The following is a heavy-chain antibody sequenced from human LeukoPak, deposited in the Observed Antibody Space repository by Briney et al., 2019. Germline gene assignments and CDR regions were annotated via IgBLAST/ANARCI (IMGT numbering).Heavy chain of an antibody. CDR3: ARSGDYGDLRFHDY. V-gene: IGHV1-2*06. CDR2: INPNSGGT. D-gene: IGHD4-17*01. J-gene: IGHJ4*02. Sequence: ASVKASCKASGYTFTGYYMHWVRQAPGQGLEWMGRINPNSGGTNYAQKFQGRVTMTRDTSISTAYMELSRLRSDDTAVYYCARSGDYGDLRFHDYWGQGTLVTISS. CDR1: GYTFTGYY.